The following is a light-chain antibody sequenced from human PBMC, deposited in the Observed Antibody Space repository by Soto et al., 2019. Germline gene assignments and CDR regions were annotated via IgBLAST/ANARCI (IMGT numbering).Light chain of an antibody. Sequence: IVPTLSPATLSVPTGESATVSCRDSQSVSGNLAWYQQKPGLAPRLLIYDASARATGSPARCSGSGSGTEFTLIISSLQSEDFAAYYFQQYHNGPPITFGQGTRLEIK. J-gene: IGKJ5*01. V-gene: IGKV3D-15*01. CDR1: QSVSGN. CDR2: DAS. CDR3: QQYHNGPPIT.